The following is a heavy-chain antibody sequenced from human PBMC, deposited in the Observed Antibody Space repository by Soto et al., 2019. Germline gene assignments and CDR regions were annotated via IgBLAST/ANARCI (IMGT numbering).Heavy chain of an antibody. D-gene: IGHD3-3*01. V-gene: IGHV1-2*04. CDR2: INPNSGGT. J-gene: IGHJ6*02. Sequence: ASVKVSCKASGYTFTGYYMHWVRQAPGQGLEWMGWINPNSGGTNYAQKFQGWVTMTRDTSISTAYMELSRLRSDDTAVYYCARGLYDFWSGYKQRGLGKYYYYGMDVWGQGTTVTVSS. CDR1: GYTFTGYY. CDR3: ARGLYDFWSGYKQRGLGKYYYYGMDV.